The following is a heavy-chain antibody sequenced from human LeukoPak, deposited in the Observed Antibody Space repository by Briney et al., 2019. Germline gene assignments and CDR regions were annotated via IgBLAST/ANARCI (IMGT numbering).Heavy chain of an antibody. CDR3: ASGGDYDDAFDI. CDR2: ITHSGST. V-gene: IGHV4-34*01. J-gene: IGHJ3*02. D-gene: IGHD4-17*01. Sequence: SETLSLTWAVYGGSFSGYYWSWIRQPPGKGLEWIGEITHSGSTNYNPSLKSRVTISVDTSKNQFSLKLSSVTAADTAVYYCASGGDYDDAFDIWGQGTMVTVSS. CDR1: GGSFSGYY.